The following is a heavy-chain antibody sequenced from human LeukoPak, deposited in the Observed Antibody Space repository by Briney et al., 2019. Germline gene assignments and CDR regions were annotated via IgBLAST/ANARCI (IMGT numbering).Heavy chain of an antibody. CDR2: ISSSSSLI. V-gene: IGHV3-48*01. CDR1: GFTFSSYN. J-gene: IGHJ6*03. D-gene: IGHD1-1*01. CDR3: ARDGNRDGDMDV. Sequence: GGSLRLSCAASGFTFSSYNMNWVRQAPGKGLEWVAYISSSSSLIYYEGSVKGRFTVSRDSVKRSLYLQMNSLRAEDTAVYYCARDGNRDGDMDVWGKGTTVTVSS.